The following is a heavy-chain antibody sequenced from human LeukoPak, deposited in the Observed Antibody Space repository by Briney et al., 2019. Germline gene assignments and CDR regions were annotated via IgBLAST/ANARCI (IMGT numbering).Heavy chain of an antibody. Sequence: GGSLRLSCSASGFTFSSYAMHWVRQAPGKGLEYVSGISSNGGTTYYADSVKGRFTISRDNSKNTLYLQMSTLRAEDTAVYYCVKDSGPVAGSHYYYYYGMDVWGQGTTVTVSS. CDR2: ISSNGGTT. D-gene: IGHD6-19*01. V-gene: IGHV3-64D*06. CDR3: VKDSGPVAGSHYYYYYGMDV. J-gene: IGHJ6*02. CDR1: GFTFSSYA.